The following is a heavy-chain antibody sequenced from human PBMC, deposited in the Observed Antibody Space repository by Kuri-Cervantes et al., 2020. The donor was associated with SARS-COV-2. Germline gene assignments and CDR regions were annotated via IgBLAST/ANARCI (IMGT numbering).Heavy chain of an antibody. D-gene: IGHD2-15*01. V-gene: IGHV1-18*01. CDR1: GYTFTSYG. J-gene: IGHJ5*02. CDR2: ISAYNGNT. CDR3: ARVGIVVVVAAIPDWFDP. Sequence: ASVKVSCKASGYTFTSYGISWVRQAPGQGLEWMGWISAYNGNTNHAQKLQGRVTMTTDTSTSTAYMELRSLRSDDTAVYYCARVGIVVVVAAIPDWFDPWGQGTLVTVSS.